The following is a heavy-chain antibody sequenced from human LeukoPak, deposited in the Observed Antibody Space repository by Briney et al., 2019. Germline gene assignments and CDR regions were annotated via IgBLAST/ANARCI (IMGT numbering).Heavy chain of an antibody. CDR3: ARIYYFGGNNWRHFDN. D-gene: IGHD3-10*01. J-gene: IGHJ4*02. CDR1: GFTFNSYW. Sequence: GGSLRLSCAASGFTFNSYWMSWVRQAPGKGLEWVANIDPDGSEKQYGDSVKGRFTTSRDNAKNSPYLQMNSLRAEDTAIYYCARIYYFGGNNWRHFDNWGQATLVTVSP. V-gene: IGHV3-7*01. CDR2: IDPDGSEK.